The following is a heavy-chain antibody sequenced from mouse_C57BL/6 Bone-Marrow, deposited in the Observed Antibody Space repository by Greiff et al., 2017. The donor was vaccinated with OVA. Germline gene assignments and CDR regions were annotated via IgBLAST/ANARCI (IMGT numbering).Heavy chain of an antibody. V-gene: IGHV1-81*01. D-gene: IGHD1-1*01. CDR3: ARASYGSSYNY. Sequence: QVQLQQSGAELARPGASVKLSCKASGYTFTSYGISWVKQRTGQGLEWIGEIYPRSGNTYYNEKFKGKATLTADKSSSTSDIELRSPTSDASAVYVSARASYGSSYNYWGQGTTLTVSS. J-gene: IGHJ2*01. CDR2: IYPRSGNT. CDR1: GYTFTSYG.